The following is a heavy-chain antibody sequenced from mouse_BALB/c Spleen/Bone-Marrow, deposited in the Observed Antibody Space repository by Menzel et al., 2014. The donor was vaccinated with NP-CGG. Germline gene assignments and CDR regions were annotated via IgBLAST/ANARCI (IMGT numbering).Heavy chain of an antibody. Sequence: EVKVVESGPGLVRPSQSLSLTCTVTGYSITSAFAWNWIRQFPGINLEWMGYISSSGITSYNPSLKSRISITRDASKNQFFLQWNSVTTEDTATYYCARSGNFFDYWGQGTTLTVSS. D-gene: IGHD3-1*01. J-gene: IGHJ2*01. CDR1: GYSITSAFA. CDR3: ARSGNFFDY. CDR2: ISSSGIT. V-gene: IGHV3-2*02.